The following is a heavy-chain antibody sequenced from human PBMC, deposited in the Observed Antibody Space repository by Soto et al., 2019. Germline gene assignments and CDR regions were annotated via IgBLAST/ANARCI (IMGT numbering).Heavy chain of an antibody. CDR3: ARGYFDS. CDR2: INPSGGTT. J-gene: IGHJ4*02. CDR1: GYTFTTYY. V-gene: IGHV1-46*01. Sequence: QVQLVQSGAEVKKPGASVKVSCKASGYTFTTYYIHWVRQAPGQGLEWMGIINPSGGTTSYVHKLQGRVTMTRDTSTSTVYMELSSLRSEDTAVYYCARGYFDSWGQGTLVTVSS.